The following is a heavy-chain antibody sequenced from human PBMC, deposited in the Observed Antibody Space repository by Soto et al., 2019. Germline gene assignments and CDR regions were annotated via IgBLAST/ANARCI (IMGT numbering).Heavy chain of an antibody. Sequence: SETLSLTCTVSGGSISSGGYYWSWIRQHPGKGLEWTGYIYYSGSTYYNPSLKSRVTISVDTSKNQFSLKLSSVTAADTAVYYCARAAAAGPNGFDYWGQGTLVTVSS. CDR2: IYYSGST. CDR1: GGSISSGGYY. J-gene: IGHJ4*02. D-gene: IGHD6-13*01. V-gene: IGHV4-31*03. CDR3: ARAAAAGPNGFDY.